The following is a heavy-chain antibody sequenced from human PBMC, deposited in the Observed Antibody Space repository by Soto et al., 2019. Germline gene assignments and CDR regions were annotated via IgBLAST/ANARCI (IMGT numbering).Heavy chain of an antibody. D-gene: IGHD2-15*01. V-gene: IGHV3-23*01. CDR3: TKDQDGEWWFSQGWFDP. CDR2: IGGDGAST. CDR1: GFAFSSYA. J-gene: IGHJ5*02. Sequence: EVQLLESGGGLVQPGGSLRLSCAASGFAFSSYAMSWVRQSSGKGLEWVAAIGGDGASTYYADSVRGRFIISRDNSKNTLVLHMTSLRAEDTAVYYCTKDQDGEWWFSQGWFDPWGQGSLVTVSS.